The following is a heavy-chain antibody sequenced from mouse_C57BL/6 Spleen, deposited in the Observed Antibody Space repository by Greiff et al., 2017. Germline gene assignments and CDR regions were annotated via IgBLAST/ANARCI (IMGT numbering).Heavy chain of an antibody. D-gene: IGHD2-4*01. V-gene: IGHV1-82*01. CDR3: AREGDYDTAY. CDR2: IYPGDGDT. CDR1: GYAFSSSW. J-gene: IGHJ3*01. Sequence: VQLQESGPELVKPGASVKISCKASGYAFSSSWMNWVKQRPGKGLEWIGRIYPGDGDTNYNGKFKGKATLTADKSSSTAYMQLSSLTSEDSAVYFCAREGDYDTAYWGQGTLVTVSA.